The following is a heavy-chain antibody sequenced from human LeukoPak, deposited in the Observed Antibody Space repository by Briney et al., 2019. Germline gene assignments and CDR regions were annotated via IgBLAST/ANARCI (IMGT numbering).Heavy chain of an antibody. CDR1: RFSFSDYD. CDR3: AKYAYNWNAPDGFDM. J-gene: IGHJ3*02. Sequence: GGSLRLSCRASRFSFSDYDMHWVRQAPGKGLEWVAVISYDGSRKHYGDSVKGRFTISRDNSESTLFLQMNSLRTDDTSVYFCAKYAYNWNAPDGFDMWGQGTMVIVSS. V-gene: IGHV3-30*18. CDR2: ISYDGSRK. D-gene: IGHD1-1*01.